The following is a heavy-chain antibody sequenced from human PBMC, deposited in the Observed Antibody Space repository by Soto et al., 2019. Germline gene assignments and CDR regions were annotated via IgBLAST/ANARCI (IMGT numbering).Heavy chain of an antibody. Sequence: QLLESGPGLVKPSETLSLTCTVSGGSISSSSYYWGWIRQPPGKGLEWIGSIYYSGSTYYNPSLKSRVTISVDTSKNQFSLKLSSVTAADTAVYYCASTRGDAFDIWGQGTMVTVSS. CDR2: IYYSGST. D-gene: IGHD2-2*01. V-gene: IGHV4-39*01. J-gene: IGHJ3*02. CDR3: ASTRGDAFDI. CDR1: GGSISSSSYY.